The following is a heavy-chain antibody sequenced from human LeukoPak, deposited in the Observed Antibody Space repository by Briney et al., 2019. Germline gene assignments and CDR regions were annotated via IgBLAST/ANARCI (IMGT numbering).Heavy chain of an antibody. CDR1: GFTFDDYA. D-gene: IGHD6-19*01. J-gene: IGHJ3*02. CDR2: ISWNSGSI. CDR3: AKDRVAGRGRAFDI. Sequence: GGSLRLSCAASGFTFDDYAMHWVRQAPGKGLEWVSGISWNSGSIGYADSVRGRFTISRDNAKNALYLQMNSLRAEDTALYYCAKDRVAGRGRAFDIWGQGTMVTVSS. V-gene: IGHV3-9*01.